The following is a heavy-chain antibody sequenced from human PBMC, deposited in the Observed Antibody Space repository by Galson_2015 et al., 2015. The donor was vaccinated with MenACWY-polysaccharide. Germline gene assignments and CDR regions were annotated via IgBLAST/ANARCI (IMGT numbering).Heavy chain of an antibody. CDR3: AGLMAGSPFGWFDP. CDR2: IYYTGTT. Sequence: ETLSLTCTVSGGSISSYYWSWIRQPPGKGLGWIGYIYYTGTTKYNPSLTSRVTISVDTSKKYFSLKLSSVTAADTAVYYCAGLMAGSPFGWFDPWGQGTLVTVSS. D-gene: IGHD6-19*01. V-gene: IGHV4-59*01. CDR1: GGSISSYY. J-gene: IGHJ5*02.